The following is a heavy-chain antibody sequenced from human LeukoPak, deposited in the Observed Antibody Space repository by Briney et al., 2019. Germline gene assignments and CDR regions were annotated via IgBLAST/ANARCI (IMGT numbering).Heavy chain of an antibody. D-gene: IGHD6-19*01. CDR3: AKSGQWLAPSSDY. Sequence: ASVKVSCKASGGTFSSYAISWVRQAPGKGLEWVSAISGSGGSTFYADSVKGRFTISRDNSKNTLYLQMNSLRAEDTAVYYCAKSGQWLAPSSDYWGQGTLVTVSS. CDR2: ISGSGGST. J-gene: IGHJ4*02. V-gene: IGHV3-23*01. CDR1: GGTFSSYA.